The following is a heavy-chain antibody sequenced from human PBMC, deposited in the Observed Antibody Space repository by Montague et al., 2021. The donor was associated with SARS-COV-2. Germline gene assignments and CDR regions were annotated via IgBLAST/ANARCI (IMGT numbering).Heavy chain of an antibody. J-gene: IGHJ6*03. CDR1: GGSFSGYY. CDR2: INHSGST. CDR3: ARGVRQLGVRYYYYIDV. Sequence: SETLSLTCAVYGGSFSGYYWSWIRQPPGKGLEWIGEINHSGSTNYNPSLKSRVTISMDTSKNQFPLKLSSVTAADTAVYYCARGVRQLGVRYYYYIDVWDKGTTVTVSS. D-gene: IGHD6-6*01. V-gene: IGHV4-34*01.